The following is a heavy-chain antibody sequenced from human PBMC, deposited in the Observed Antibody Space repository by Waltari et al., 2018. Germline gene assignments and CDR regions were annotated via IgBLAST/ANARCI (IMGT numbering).Heavy chain of an antibody. D-gene: IGHD3-22*01. CDR3: ARASSGSYYYYYMDV. Sequence: QVQLQESGPGLVKPSQTLSLTCTVYGGSISSGGYYWSWIRRHPGKGLEWIGYIYYSGSTYYNPSLKSRVTISVDTSKNQFSLKLSSVTAADTAVYYCARASSGSYYYYYMDVWGKGTTVTVSS. CDR1: GGSISSGGYY. CDR2: IYYSGST. V-gene: IGHV4-31*03. J-gene: IGHJ6*03.